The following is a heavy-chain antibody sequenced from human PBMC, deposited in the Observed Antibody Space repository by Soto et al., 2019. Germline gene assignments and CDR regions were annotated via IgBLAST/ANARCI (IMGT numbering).Heavy chain of an antibody. CDR1: GFPLSTSGVG. CDR2: IYWDDDK. D-gene: IGHD5-12*01. V-gene: IGHV2-5*02. J-gene: IGHJ5*02. Sequence: SGATLVNPTQTLTLTCTFSGFPLSTSGVGVGWNRQPPGKALEWLGIIYWDDDKRYRPSLKSRLTITKDTSKNQVVLTMTNMDPVDTATYYCAHTLHLYSGYDLNWFDPWGQGTLVTVS. CDR3: AHTLHLYSGYDLNWFDP.